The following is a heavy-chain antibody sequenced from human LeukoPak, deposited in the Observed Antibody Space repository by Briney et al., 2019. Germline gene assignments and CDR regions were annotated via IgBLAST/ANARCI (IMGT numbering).Heavy chain of an antibody. CDR3: ARDDLTNGYNGNF. D-gene: IGHD5-24*01. CDR2: IKQDGSEK. J-gene: IGHJ4*02. CDR1: GFTFSSYW. Sequence: GGSLRLSCAASGFTFSSYWMSWVRQAPGKGLEWVANIKQDGSEKYYVDSVKGRFTISRDNAKNSLHLHMNSLRVDDTAVYYCARDDLTNGYNGNFWGQGTLVTVSS. V-gene: IGHV3-7*01.